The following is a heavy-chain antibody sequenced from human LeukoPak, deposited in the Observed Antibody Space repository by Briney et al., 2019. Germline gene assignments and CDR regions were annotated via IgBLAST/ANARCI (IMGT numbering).Heavy chain of an antibody. CDR3: AKAVGVSSSGCLDY. V-gene: IGHV3-30*18. Sequence: QPGGSLRLSCAASGFTFSSYGMHWVRQAPGKGLEWVAVISYDGSNKYYADSVKGRFTISRDNSKNTLYLQMNSLRAEDTAVYYCAKAVGVSSSGCLDYWGQGILVT. CDR2: ISYDGSNK. J-gene: IGHJ4*02. CDR1: GFTFSSYG. D-gene: IGHD6-19*01.